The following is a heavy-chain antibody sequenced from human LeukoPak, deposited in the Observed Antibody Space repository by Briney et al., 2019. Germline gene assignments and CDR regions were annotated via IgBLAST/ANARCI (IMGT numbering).Heavy chain of an antibody. Sequence: TGGSLRLSCAASGFTFSSYAMSWVRQAPGKGLEWVSAISGSGGSTYYADSVKGRFTISRDNSMNTLYLQMNSLRAEDTAVYYCARAGKRYDGGNSDSYFDYWGQGTLVTVSS. CDR3: ARAGKRYDGGNSDSYFDY. CDR1: GFTFSSYA. D-gene: IGHD4-23*01. V-gene: IGHV3-23*01. CDR2: ISGSGGST. J-gene: IGHJ4*02.